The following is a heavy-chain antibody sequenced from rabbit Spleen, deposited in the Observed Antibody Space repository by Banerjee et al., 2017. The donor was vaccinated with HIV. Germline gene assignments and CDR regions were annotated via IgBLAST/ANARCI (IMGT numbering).Heavy chain of an antibody. Sequence: QSLEESGGGLVKPGASLTLNCKASGFSFNNGYDMCWVRQAPGKGLEWIACIYAGSSGGTYSATWAKGRFSISKTSSTTVTLQMTTLTAADTATYFCARDTGTSFSTYGMDLWGQGTLVTVS. CDR3: ARDTGTSFSTYGMDL. V-gene: IGHV1S40*01. CDR2: IYAGSSGGT. J-gene: IGHJ6*01. D-gene: IGHD8-1*01. CDR1: GFSFNNGYD.